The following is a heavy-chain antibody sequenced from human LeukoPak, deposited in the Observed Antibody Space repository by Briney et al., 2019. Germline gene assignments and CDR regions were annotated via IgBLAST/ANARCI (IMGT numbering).Heavy chain of an antibody. Sequence: KPGGSLRLSCAASGFTFSDYYMSWTRQAPGKGLEWVSYISSSGSTIYYADSVKGRFTISRDNAKNSLYLQMNSLRAEDTAVYYCARDTNDLPDYYDSSGYYYGYFDYWGQGTLVTVSS. J-gene: IGHJ4*02. V-gene: IGHV3-11*01. CDR2: ISSSGSTI. CDR1: GFTFSDYY. CDR3: ARDTNDLPDYYDSSGYYYGYFDY. D-gene: IGHD3-22*01.